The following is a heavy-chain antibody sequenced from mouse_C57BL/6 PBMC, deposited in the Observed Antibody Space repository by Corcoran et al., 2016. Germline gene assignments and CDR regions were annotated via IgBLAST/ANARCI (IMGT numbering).Heavy chain of an antibody. CDR3: ARDYYGSSYFDY. CDR1: GYTFTDYY. Sequence: EVQLQQSGPELVKPGASVKISCKASGYTFTDYYMNWVKQSHGKSIEWIGDINPNNGGTSYNQKFKGKATLTVDKSSSTAYRELRSLTSEDSAVYYCARDYYGSSYFDYWGQGTTLTVSS. D-gene: IGHD1-1*01. V-gene: IGHV1-26*01. CDR2: INPNNGGT. J-gene: IGHJ2*01.